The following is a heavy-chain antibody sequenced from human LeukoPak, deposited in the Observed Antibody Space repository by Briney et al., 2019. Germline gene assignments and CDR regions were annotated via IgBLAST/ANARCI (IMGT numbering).Heavy chain of an antibody. CDR1: GFTFSSYS. V-gene: IGHV3-21*01. CDR3: AKGGIVVVPAANLFDY. CDR2: ISSSSSYI. J-gene: IGHJ4*02. D-gene: IGHD2-2*01. Sequence: GGSLRLSCAASGFTFSSYSMNWVRQAPGKGLEWVSSISSSSSYIYYADSVKGRFTISRDNAKNSLYLQMNSLRAEDTAVYYCAKGGIVVVPAANLFDYWGQGTLVTVSS.